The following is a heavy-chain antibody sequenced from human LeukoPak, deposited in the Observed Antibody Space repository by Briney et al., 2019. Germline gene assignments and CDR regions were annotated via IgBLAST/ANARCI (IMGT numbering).Heavy chain of an antibody. CDR3: ARERITMVRGVIITAEGLDY. J-gene: IGHJ4*02. D-gene: IGHD3-10*01. V-gene: IGHV1-18*01. CDR2: ISAYNGNT. Sequence: ASVKVSCTASGYTFTSYGISWVRQAPGQGLEWMGCISAYNGNTNYAQKLQGRVTMTTDTSTSTAYMQLRSLRSDDTAVYYCARERITMVRGVIITAEGLDYWGQGTLVTVSS. CDR1: GYTFTSYG.